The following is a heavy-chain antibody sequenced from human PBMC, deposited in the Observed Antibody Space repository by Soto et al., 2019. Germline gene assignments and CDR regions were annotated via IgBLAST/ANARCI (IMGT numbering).Heavy chain of an antibody. CDR3: TRDWEITVSTWSFGGF. CDR1: GGTFSPYP. V-gene: IGHV1-69*04. CDR2: IIPFHGVT. J-gene: IGHJ4*02. D-gene: IGHD3-10*01. Sequence: QVQLVQSGAEVKKPGSSVKVSCKASGGTFSPYPINWVRQAPGQGLEWMGRIIPFHGVTNYAQKFQARVTITADKSTSKAYMELSGLRFEDTAMYYCTRDWEITVSTWSFGGFWGRGTLVTVSS.